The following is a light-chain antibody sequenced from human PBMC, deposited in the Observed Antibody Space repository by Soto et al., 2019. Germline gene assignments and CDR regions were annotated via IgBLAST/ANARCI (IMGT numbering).Light chain of an antibody. V-gene: IGKV3-11*01. CDR1: QGISNY. CDR3: QQRHSGPLM. J-gene: IGKJ4*02. Sequence: EIVLTQSPATLSLSPGERATLSCRASQGISNYLAWYQQKPGQAPRLFIFDVSNRATGIPARFSGSGAGTDVTLTLSSVEPEECAVYYWQQRHSGPLMFGGGTKVELK. CDR2: DVS.